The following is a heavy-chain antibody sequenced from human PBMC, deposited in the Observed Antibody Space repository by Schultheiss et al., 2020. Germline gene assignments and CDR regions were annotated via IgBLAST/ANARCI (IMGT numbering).Heavy chain of an antibody. D-gene: IGHD3-10*01. CDR3: ARDQYYYGSGSYYNVGYKYQYMDV. Sequence: GGSLRLSCAASGFTFSDYWMSWVRQAPGKGLEWVANINQDGSEKYYVDSVKGRFTVSRDNAKNSLYLQMNSLRAEDTAVYYCARDQYYYGSGSYYNVGYKYQYMDVWGKGTTVNVYS. V-gene: IGHV3-7*01. CDR2: INQDGSEK. J-gene: IGHJ6*03. CDR1: GFTFSDYW.